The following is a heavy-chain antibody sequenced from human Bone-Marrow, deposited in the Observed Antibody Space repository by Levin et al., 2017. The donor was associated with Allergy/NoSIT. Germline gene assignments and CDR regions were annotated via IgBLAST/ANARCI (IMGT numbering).Heavy chain of an antibody. V-gene: IGHV4-31*03. CDR3: ARGVRGGVYDKRFDQTFDY. Sequence: SQTLSLTCTVSGDSVTSGGYYWSWIRQFPGKGLEWIGYIFHDGRSHYNPALHSRLTFSLDTSNNYFSLTLTSVTAAATATSFCARGVRGGVYDKRFDQTFDYWGRGALVTVSS. CDR1: GDSVTSGGYY. D-gene: IGHD3-16*01. CDR2: IFHDGRS. J-gene: IGHJ4*02.